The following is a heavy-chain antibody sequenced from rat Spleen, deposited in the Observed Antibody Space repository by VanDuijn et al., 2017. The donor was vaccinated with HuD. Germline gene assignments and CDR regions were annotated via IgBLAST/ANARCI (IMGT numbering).Heavy chain of an antibody. CDR3: TRQLYDGYYLDY. Sequence: EVQLVESGGGLVQPGRSMKLSCAASGFTFSNYDMAWVRQAPTKGLEWVASISYDGTTTYYRDFVKGRFTISRDNAKSTLYLQTDSLRSEDTATYYCTRQLYDGYYLDYWGRGVMVTVSS. CDR1: GFTFSNYD. D-gene: IGHD1-12*03. J-gene: IGHJ2*01. V-gene: IGHV5-25*01. CDR2: ISYDGTTT.